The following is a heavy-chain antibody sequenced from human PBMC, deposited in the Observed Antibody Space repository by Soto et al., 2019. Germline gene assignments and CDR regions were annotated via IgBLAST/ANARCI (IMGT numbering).Heavy chain of an antibody. CDR1: GFTFSSYA. V-gene: IGHV3-23*01. CDR2: ISGSGGST. Sequence: GGSLRLSCAASGFTFSSYAMSWVRQAPGKGLEWVSAISGSGGSTYYADSVKGRFTISRDNSKNTLYLQMNSLRAEDTAVYYCAKGDYDFSLTDPHTPLHFDYWGQGTLVTVSS. J-gene: IGHJ4*02. D-gene: IGHD3-3*01. CDR3: AKGDYDFSLTDPHTPLHFDY.